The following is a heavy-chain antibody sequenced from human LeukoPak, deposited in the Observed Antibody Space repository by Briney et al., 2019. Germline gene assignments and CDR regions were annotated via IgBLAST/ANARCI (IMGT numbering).Heavy chain of an antibody. V-gene: IGHV1-69*13. Sequence: ASVKVSCKASGGTFSSYAISWVRQAPGQGLEWMGGIIPIFGTANYAQKFQGRVTITADESTSTAYMELSSLRSEDTAVYYCARGRSGSYYNIGYWGQGTLVTVSS. CDR1: GGTFSSYA. D-gene: IGHD3-10*01. J-gene: IGHJ4*02. CDR2: IIPIFGTA. CDR3: ARGRSGSYYNIGY.